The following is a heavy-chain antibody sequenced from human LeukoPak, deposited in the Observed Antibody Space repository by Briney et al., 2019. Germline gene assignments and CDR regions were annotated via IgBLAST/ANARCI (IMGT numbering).Heavy chain of an antibody. CDR3: ARVRLGYCSSTSCNPYYYYYMDV. V-gene: IGHV4-4*07. J-gene: IGHJ6*03. CDR1: GGSISSYY. CDR2: IYTSGST. Sequence: SETLSLTCTVSGGSISSYYWSWIRQPAGKGLEWIGRIYTSGSTNYNPSLKSRVTMSVDTSKNQFSLKLSSVTAADTAVYYCARVRLGYCSSTSCNPYYYYYMDVWGKGTTVTVSS. D-gene: IGHD2-2*01.